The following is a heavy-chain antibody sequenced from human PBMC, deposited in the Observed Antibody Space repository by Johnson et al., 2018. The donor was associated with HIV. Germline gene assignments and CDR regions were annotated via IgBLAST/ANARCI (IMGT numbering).Heavy chain of an antibody. Sequence: QVQLVESWGGVVQPGRSLRLSCAASGFTFSSYTMHWVRQAPGKGLEWLAVISYDGSNKYYADSVKGRFTISRDNSKNTLYLQMNSLRAEDTAVYYCAKVAIWGTYRYNLGDTYDIWGQGTMVTVSS. J-gene: IGHJ3*02. D-gene: IGHD3-16*02. V-gene: IGHV3-30-3*01. CDR2: ISYDGSNK. CDR1: GFTFSSYT. CDR3: AKVAIWGTYRYNLGDTYDI.